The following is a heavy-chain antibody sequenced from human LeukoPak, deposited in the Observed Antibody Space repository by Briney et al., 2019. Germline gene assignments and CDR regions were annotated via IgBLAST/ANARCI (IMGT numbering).Heavy chain of an antibody. CDR1: GFTVSSNY. CDR2: IYSGGST. Sequence: PGGSLRLSCAASGFTVSSNYMSWVRQAPGKGLEWVSVIYSGGSTYYADSVKGRFTISRDNSKNTLYLQMNSLRAEDTAVYYCARVGPSSGWYEVYWFDPWGQGTLVTVSS. J-gene: IGHJ5*02. D-gene: IGHD6-19*01. CDR3: ARVGPSSGWYEVYWFDP. V-gene: IGHV3-53*01.